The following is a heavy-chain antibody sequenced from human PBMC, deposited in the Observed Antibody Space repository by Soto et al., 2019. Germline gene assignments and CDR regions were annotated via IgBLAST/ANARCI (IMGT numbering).Heavy chain of an antibody. J-gene: IGHJ4*02. D-gene: IGHD5-12*01. CDR3: AKGVATIYYFDY. Sequence: GGYLRLSCAASGFTFSSYAMSWVRQAPGKGLEWVSAISGSGGSTYYADSVKVRFTISRDNSKNTLYLQMNSLRAEDTAVYYCAKGVATIYYFDYWGQGTLVTVSS. CDR1: GFTFSSYA. CDR2: ISGSGGST. V-gene: IGHV3-23*01.